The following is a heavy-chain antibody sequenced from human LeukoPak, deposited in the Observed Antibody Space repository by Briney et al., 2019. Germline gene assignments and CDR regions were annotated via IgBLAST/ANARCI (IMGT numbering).Heavy chain of an antibody. CDR3: ASYHTDILTGTFDY. V-gene: IGHV1-2*02. CDR2: INPNSGGT. J-gene: IGHJ4*02. D-gene: IGHD3-9*01. Sequence: GASVKVSCKASGYTFTGYYMHWVRQAPGQGLEWTGWINPNSGGTNYAQKFQGRVTMTRDTSISTAYMELSRLRSDDTAVYYCASYHTDILTGTFDYWGQGTLVTVSS. CDR1: GYTFTGYY.